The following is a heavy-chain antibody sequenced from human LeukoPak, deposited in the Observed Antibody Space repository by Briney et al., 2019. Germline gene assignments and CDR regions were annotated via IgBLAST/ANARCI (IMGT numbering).Heavy chain of an antibody. J-gene: IGHJ5*02. Sequence: SETLSLTCTVSGGSITSTSFYWGWIRQPPGRGLAWLGSIYYSGSTYDNPSLKSRVTISVDRSKNQFSLKLSSVTAADTAVYYCARLYYDSRGYYWFDRWGQGTLVTVSS. CDR3: ARLYYDSRGYYWFDR. CDR2: IYYSGST. V-gene: IGHV4-39*01. CDR1: GGSITSTSFY. D-gene: IGHD3-22*01.